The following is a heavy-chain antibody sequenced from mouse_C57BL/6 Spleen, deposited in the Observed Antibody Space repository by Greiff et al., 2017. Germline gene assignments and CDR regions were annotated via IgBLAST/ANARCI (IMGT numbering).Heavy chain of an antibody. J-gene: IGHJ2*01. Sequence: QVQLQQPGAELVKPGASVKLSCKASGYTFTSYWMHWVKQRPGRGLEWIGRIAPNSGGTKYNEKFKLKATLTVDKPSSTAYMQRSSLTSEDSAVYYCARSDSLGDWGQGTTLTVSS. CDR3: ARSDSLGD. D-gene: IGHD3-3*01. V-gene: IGHV1-72*01. CDR1: GYTFTSYW. CDR2: IAPNSGGT.